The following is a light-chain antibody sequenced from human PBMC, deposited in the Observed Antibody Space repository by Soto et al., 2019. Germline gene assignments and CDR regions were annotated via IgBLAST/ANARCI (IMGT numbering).Light chain of an antibody. CDR2: DAS. Sequence: PGERATLSCRASQSVSSYLAWYQQKPGQAPRLLIYDASSRATGIPDRFSGSGSGTDFTLTISRLEPEDFAVYYCQQYGSSPWTFGQGTKVDIK. V-gene: IGKV3-20*01. CDR1: QSVSSY. CDR3: QQYGSSPWT. J-gene: IGKJ1*01.